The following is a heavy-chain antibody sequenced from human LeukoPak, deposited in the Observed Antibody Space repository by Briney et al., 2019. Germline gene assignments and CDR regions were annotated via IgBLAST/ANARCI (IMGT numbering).Heavy chain of an antibody. V-gene: IGHV4-34*01. CDR3: AGALVGATTFDY. D-gene: IGHD1-26*01. CDR1: GGSFSGYY. J-gene: IGHJ4*02. Sequence: PSETLSLTCAVYGGSFSGYYWSWIRQPPGKGLEWIGEINHSGSTNYNPSLKSRVTISVDTSKNQFSLKLSSVTAADTAVYYCAGALVGATTFDYWGQGTLVTVSS. CDR2: INHSGST.